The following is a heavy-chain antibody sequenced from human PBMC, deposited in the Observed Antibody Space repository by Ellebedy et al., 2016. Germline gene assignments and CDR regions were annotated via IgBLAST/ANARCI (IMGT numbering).Heavy chain of an antibody. CDR3: ARSYQMFGDGGFDS. CDR1: GGSTSNHF. J-gene: IGHJ4*02. CDR2: IYHSGST. Sequence: SETLSLTXIVSGGSTSNHFWSWIRQPPGKGLEWIGSIYHSGSTYYNPSLKSRVTISVDTSKNQVSLKLSSVTAADTALYFCARSYQMFGDGGFDSWGQGILVTVSS. V-gene: IGHV4-59*08. D-gene: IGHD3-10*02.